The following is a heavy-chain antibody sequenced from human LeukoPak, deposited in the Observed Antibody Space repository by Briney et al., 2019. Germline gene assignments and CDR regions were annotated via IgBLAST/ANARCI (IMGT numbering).Heavy chain of an antibody. J-gene: IGHJ4*02. V-gene: IGHV3-74*01. CDR2: INSDGSST. Sequence: PGGSLRLSCAASGFTSSNYWMHWVRQAPGKGLVWVSRINSDGSSTSYADSVKGRFTISRDNAKNTLYLQMNSLRAEDTAVYYCASLSMVTPFDYWGQGTLVTVSS. CDR1: GFTSSNYW. D-gene: IGHD4-17*01. CDR3: ASLSMVTPFDY.